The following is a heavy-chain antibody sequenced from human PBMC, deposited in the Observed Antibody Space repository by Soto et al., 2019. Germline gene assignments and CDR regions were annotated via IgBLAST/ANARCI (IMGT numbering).Heavy chain of an antibody. J-gene: IGHJ6*02. Sequence: VAVISYDGSNKYYADSVKGRFTISRDNSKNTLYLQMNSLRAEDTAVYYCARMASFYCSGGSCYPTYGMDVWGQGTTVTVSS. CDR3: ARMASFYCSGGSCYPTYGMDV. D-gene: IGHD2-15*01. CDR2: ISYDGSNK. V-gene: IGHV3-30-3*01.